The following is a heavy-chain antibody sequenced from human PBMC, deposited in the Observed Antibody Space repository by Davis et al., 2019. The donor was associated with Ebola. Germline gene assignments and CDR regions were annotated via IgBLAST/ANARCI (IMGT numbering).Heavy chain of an antibody. J-gene: IGHJ4*02. Sequence: GGSLRLSCAASGFTFSSYSMNWVRQAPGKGLEWVSSISSSSSYIYYADSVKGRFTISRDNAKNSLYLQMNSLRAEDTAVYYCARGRLIYCSSTSCYYFDYWGQGTLVTVSS. CDR3: ARGRLIYCSSTSCYYFDY. CDR2: ISSSSSYI. CDR1: GFTFSSYS. D-gene: IGHD2-2*01. V-gene: IGHV3-21*01.